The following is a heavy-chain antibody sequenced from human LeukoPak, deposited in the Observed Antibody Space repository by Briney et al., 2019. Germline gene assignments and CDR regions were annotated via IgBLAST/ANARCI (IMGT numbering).Heavy chain of an antibody. CDR3: ATFPAMDV. V-gene: IGHV1-2*02. Sequence: ASVKVSCKASGYTFTGYYMHWVRQAPGQGLEWMGWINPNSGGTNYAQKFQGRVTMTRDMSTSTVYMELNSLRSEDTAVYFCATFPAMDVWGKGTTVTISS. J-gene: IGHJ6*04. CDR1: GYTFTGYY. CDR2: INPNSGGT. D-gene: IGHD2/OR15-2a*01.